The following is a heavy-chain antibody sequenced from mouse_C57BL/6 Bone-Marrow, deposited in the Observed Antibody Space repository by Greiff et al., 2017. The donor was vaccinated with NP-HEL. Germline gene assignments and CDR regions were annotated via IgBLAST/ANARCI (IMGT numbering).Heavy chain of an antibody. CDR1: GFTFNTYA. CDR2: IRSKSSNYAT. CDR3: VREFPWYGRRALYYYAMDY. Sequence: EVQLVESGGGLVQPKGSLKLSCAASGFTFNTYAMHWVRQAPGKGLEWVARIRSKSSNYATYYADSVKDRFTISRDDSQSMLYLQMNNLKTEDTAMHYCVREFPWYGRRALYYYAMDYWGQGTSVTVSS. J-gene: IGHJ4*01. D-gene: IGHD1-1*01. V-gene: IGHV10-3*01.